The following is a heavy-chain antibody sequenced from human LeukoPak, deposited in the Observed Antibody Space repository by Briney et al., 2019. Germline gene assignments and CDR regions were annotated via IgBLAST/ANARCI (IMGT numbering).Heavy chain of an antibody. CDR3: AAGTAADF. V-gene: IGHV3-21*04. CDR1: GFTFSSYS. D-gene: IGHD6-13*01. J-gene: IGHJ4*02. Sequence: GGSLRLPCAVSGFTFSSYSMSWVRQAPGKGLEWVSSISSSGTYKYYADSVKGRFTISRDNAKSALYLQMNSLRLEDTAVYYCAAGTAADFWGQGTLVTVSS. CDR2: ISSSGTYK.